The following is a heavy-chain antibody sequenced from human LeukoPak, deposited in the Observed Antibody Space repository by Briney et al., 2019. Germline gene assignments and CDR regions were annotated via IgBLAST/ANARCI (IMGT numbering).Heavy chain of an antibody. D-gene: IGHD6-19*01. V-gene: IGHV4-59*08. CDR3: ARVRQWLVDY. Sequence: SETLSLTCSISGGSISNKYWSWIRQPPGKGLEWIGYIYYTGSTSYNPSLKSRVTISLDKSKNQFSLKLTSVTAADTAVYYCARVRQWLVDYWGQGTLVTVSS. CDR2: IYYTGST. J-gene: IGHJ4*02. CDR1: GGSISNKY.